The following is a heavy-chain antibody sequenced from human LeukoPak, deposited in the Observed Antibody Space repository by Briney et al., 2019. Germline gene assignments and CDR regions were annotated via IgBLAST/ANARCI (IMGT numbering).Heavy chain of an antibody. V-gene: IGHV1-69*13. J-gene: IGHJ6*03. CDR1: GGTFSSYA. Sequence: SVKVSCKASGGTFSSYAISWVRQAPGQGLEWMGGIIPIFGTANYAQKFQGRVTITADESTSTAYMELSSLRSEDTAVYYCASVGYYDFWSGYPKDYYYMDVWGKGTTVTVSS. CDR2: IIPIFGTA. CDR3: ASVGYYDFWSGYPKDYYYMDV. D-gene: IGHD3-3*01.